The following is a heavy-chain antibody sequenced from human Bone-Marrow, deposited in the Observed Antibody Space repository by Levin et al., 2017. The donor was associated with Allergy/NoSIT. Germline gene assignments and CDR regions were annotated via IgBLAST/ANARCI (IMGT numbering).Heavy chain of an antibody. Sequence: GGSLRLSCAASGFTFSSYGMHWVRQAPGKGLEWVAVISYDGSNKYYADSVKGRFTISRDNSKNTLYLQMNSLRAEDTAVYYCAKDREGGYGGVYWGQGTLVTVSS. D-gene: IGHD4-23*01. V-gene: IGHV3-30*18. J-gene: IGHJ4*02. CDR3: AKDREGGYGGVY. CDR2: ISYDGSNK. CDR1: GFTFSSYG.